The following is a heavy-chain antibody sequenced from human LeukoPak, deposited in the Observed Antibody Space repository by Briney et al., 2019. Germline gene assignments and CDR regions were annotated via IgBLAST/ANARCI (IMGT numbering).Heavy chain of an antibody. V-gene: IGHV4-39*01. CDR2: IYYSGST. D-gene: IGHD1-26*01. Sequence: SETLSLTCTVSGGSISSSSYYWGWIRQPPGKGLEWIGSIYYSGSTYYNPSLKSRVTISVDTSKNQFSLKLSSVTAADTAVYYCATAYSGSYLDYWGQGTLVTVSS. J-gene: IGHJ4*02. CDR3: ATAYSGSYLDY. CDR1: GGSISSSSYY.